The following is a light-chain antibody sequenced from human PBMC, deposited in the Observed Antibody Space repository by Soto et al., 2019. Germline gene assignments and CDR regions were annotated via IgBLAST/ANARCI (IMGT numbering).Light chain of an antibody. CDR1: SSDVGGYNY. Sequence: QSALTQPPSASGSPGQSVTISCTGTSSDVGGYNYVSWYQQHPGKAPKLMIYEVSKRPSGVPDRFSGSKSGNTSSLTVSGLQAEDEADYYCSSYGGSNNLLFGGGTNLTVL. V-gene: IGLV2-8*01. CDR2: EVS. J-gene: IGLJ3*02. CDR3: SSYGGSNNLL.